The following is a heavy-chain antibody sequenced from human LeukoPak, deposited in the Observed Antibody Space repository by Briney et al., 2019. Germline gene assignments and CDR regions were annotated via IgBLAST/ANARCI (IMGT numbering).Heavy chain of an antibody. CDR3: ARVGPWVNPDYYYYYMDV. Sequence: PVGSLRLSCAASGFTLSSYAMHWVRPAPGKGLEWVAVISYDGSNKYYADSVKGRFTISRDNSKNTLYLQMNSLRAEDTAVYFCARVGPWVNPDYYYYYMDVWGKGTTVTVSS. CDR2: ISYDGSNK. J-gene: IGHJ6*03. D-gene: IGHD1-14*01. V-gene: IGHV3-30*04. CDR1: GFTLSSYA.